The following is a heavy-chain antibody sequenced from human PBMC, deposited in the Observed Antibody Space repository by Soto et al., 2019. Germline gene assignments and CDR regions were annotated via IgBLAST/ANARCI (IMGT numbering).Heavy chain of an antibody. V-gene: IGHV1-69*12. Sequence: QVQLVQSGAEVKKPGSSVKVSCKASGGTFSSYAISWVRQAHGQGLEWMGGIIPIFGTANYAQKFQGRVTITADESTSTAYMELSSLRSEDTAVYYCAREARYCSGGSGYFVPGIDYWGQGTLVTVSS. CDR1: GGTFSSYA. CDR3: AREARYCSGGSGYFVPGIDY. J-gene: IGHJ4*02. CDR2: IIPIFGTA. D-gene: IGHD2-15*01.